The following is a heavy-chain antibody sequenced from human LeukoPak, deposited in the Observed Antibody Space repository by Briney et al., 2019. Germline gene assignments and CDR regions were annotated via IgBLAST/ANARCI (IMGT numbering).Heavy chain of an antibody. CDR2: TYYRSKWYN. Sequence: SQTLSLTCALSGDSVSSNSAAWHWIRQSPSRGLEWLGRTYYRSKWYNDYAVSVKSRITINPDTSKNQFSLQLNSVTPEDTAVYYCARGRDSSSWYLPNNWFDPWGQGTLVTVSS. J-gene: IGHJ5*02. CDR1: GDSVSSNSAA. CDR3: ARGRDSSSWYLPNNWFDP. V-gene: IGHV6-1*01. D-gene: IGHD6-13*01.